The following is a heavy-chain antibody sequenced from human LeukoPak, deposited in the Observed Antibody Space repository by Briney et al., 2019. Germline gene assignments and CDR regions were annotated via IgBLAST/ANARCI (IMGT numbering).Heavy chain of an antibody. J-gene: IGHJ4*02. Sequence: ASVKVSCMASRFTSTDLGISWVRQAPGQGLEWMGWISAYNGNTNYAQKFQGRVTMTTDTSTSTAYMELRSLRSDDTAMYYCARDTSSVTNLINYCGQGTLVTVSS. V-gene: IGHV1-18*01. D-gene: IGHD6-19*01. CDR2: ISAYNGNT. CDR1: RFTSTDLG. CDR3: ARDTSSVTNLINY.